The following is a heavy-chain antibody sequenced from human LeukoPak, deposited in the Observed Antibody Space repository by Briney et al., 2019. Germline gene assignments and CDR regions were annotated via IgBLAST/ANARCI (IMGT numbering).Heavy chain of an antibody. V-gene: IGHV1-24*01. Sequence: ASVKVSCKVSGYTLTELSMHWVRQAPGKGLEWMGGFDPEDGETIYAQKFQGRVTMTEDTSTDTAYMELSSLRSEDTAVYYCATINSPYYGSGSYDYWGQGTLVTASS. CDR1: GYTLTELS. J-gene: IGHJ4*02. D-gene: IGHD3-10*01. CDR3: ATINSPYYGSGSYDY. CDR2: FDPEDGET.